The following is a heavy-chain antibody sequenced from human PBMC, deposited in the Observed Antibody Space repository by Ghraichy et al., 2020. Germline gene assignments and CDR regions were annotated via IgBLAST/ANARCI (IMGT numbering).Heavy chain of an antibody. CDR3: ARGRMSSDIVVVPAAIPAFDY. V-gene: IGHV4-34*01. CDR2: INHSGST. CDR1: GGSFSGYY. J-gene: IGHJ4*02. Sequence: SETLSLTCAVYGGSFSGYYWSWIRQPPGKGLEWIGEINHSGSTNYNPSLKSRVTISVDTSKNQFSLKLSSVTAADTAVYYCARGRMSSDIVVVPAAIPAFDYWGQGTLVTVSS. D-gene: IGHD2-2*02.